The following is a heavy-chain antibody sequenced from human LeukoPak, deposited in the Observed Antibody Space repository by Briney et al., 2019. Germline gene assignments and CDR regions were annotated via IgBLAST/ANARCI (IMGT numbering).Heavy chain of an antibody. V-gene: IGHV3-30*19. CDR3: AREGFSRGYYYYYYMDV. D-gene: IGHD3-3*02. J-gene: IGHJ6*03. CDR1: GFTSSSYG. CDR2: ISYDGSNK. Sequence: GGSLRLSCAASGFTSSSYGMHWVRQAPGKGLEWVAVISYDGSNKYYADSVKGRFTISRDNSKNTLYLQMNSLRAEDTAVYYCAREGFSRGYYYYYYMDVWGKGTTVTVSS.